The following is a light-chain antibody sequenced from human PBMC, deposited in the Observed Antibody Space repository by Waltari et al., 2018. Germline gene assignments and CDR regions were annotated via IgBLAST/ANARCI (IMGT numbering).Light chain of an antibody. Sequence: QLLLTQSPSASASLGASVKLTCTLSSGHSNYAIAWHQQQPDKGPRYLMKVNSDGSHIKGDGLPDRFSGSSSGAERYLTISSLQSEDEADYYCQTGGFGIWVFVGGTKLTVL. CDR3: QTGGFGIWV. V-gene: IGLV4-69*01. CDR1: SGHSNYA. J-gene: IGLJ3*02. CDR2: VNSDGSH.